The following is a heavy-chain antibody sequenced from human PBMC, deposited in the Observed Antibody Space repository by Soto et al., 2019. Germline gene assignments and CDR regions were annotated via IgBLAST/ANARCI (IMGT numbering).Heavy chain of an antibody. V-gene: IGHV3-21*01. Sequence: EVQLLESGGGLVKPGGSLRLSCAASGFTFSSYSMNWVRQAPGKGLEWVSSISSSSSYIYYADSVKGRFTISRDNAKNSLYLQMNRLRAEDTAVYYCARPWGHYYYYYYMDVWGKGTTVTVSS. CDR3: ARPWGHYYYYYYMDV. D-gene: IGHD7-27*01. CDR1: GFTFSSYS. J-gene: IGHJ6*03. CDR2: ISSSSSYI.